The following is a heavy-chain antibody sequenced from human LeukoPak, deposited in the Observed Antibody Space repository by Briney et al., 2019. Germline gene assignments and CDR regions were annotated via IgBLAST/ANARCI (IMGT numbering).Heavy chain of an antibody. CDR1: GGTFSSYA. V-gene: IGHV1-69*01. CDR2: IIPIFGTA. J-gene: IGHJ6*02. Sequence: SVKVSCKASGGTFSSYAISWVRQAPGQGLEWMGGIIPIFGTANYAQKFQGRVTITADESTSTAYMELSSLRSEDTAVYYCARAGYCSGGGCPNFRYGMDVWGQGTTVTVSS. D-gene: IGHD2-15*01. CDR3: ARAGYCSGGGCPNFRYGMDV.